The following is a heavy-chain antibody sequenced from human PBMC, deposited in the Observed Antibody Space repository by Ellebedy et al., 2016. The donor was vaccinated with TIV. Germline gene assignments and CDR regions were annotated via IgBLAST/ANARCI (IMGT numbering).Heavy chain of an antibody. Sequence: GESLKISXAASGFTFSSYAMSWVRQAPGKGLEWVSAISGSGGSTYYADSVKGRFTISRDNSKNTLYLQMNSLRAEDTAVYYCAKLDPDYSNYGGYDYWGQGTLVTVSS. CDR1: GFTFSSYA. D-gene: IGHD4-11*01. V-gene: IGHV3-23*01. CDR2: ISGSGGST. J-gene: IGHJ4*02. CDR3: AKLDPDYSNYGGYDY.